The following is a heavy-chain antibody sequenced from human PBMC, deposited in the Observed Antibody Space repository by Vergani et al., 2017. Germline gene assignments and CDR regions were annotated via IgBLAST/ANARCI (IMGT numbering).Heavy chain of an antibody. D-gene: IGHD3-10*01. CDR1: GGSISSGGYY. CDR3: ARGTAGYYGSGRDFDY. J-gene: IGHJ4*02. V-gene: IGHV4-31*03. Sequence: QVQLQESGPGLVKPSQTLSLTCTVSGGSISSGGYYWSWIRQHPGKGLEWIGYIYYSGSTHYNPSLTRRVPISVDTAENQFSLKLSSVTAADTAVYYCARGTAGYYGSGRDFDYWGQGTLVTVSS. CDR2: IYYSGST.